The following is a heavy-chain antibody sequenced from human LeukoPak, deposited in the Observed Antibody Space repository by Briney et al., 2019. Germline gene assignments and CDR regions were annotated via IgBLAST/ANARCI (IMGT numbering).Heavy chain of an antibody. CDR3: ARSLVGYYYYYMDV. CDR2: VYHSGST. CDR1: GGSISSSYW. D-gene: IGHD6-13*01. Sequence: PSETLSLTCAVSGGSISSSYWWTWVRQPPGKGLEWIGEVYHSGSTNYNPSLKSRVTISVDTSKNQLSLKLSSVTAADTAVYYCARSLVGYYYYYMDVWGKGTTVTISS. V-gene: IGHV4-4*02. J-gene: IGHJ6*03.